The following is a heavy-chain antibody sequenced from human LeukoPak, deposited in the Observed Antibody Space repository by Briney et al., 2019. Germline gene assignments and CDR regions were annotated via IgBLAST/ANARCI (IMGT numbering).Heavy chain of an antibody. CDR1: GYTFTSYG. V-gene: IGHV1-18*01. D-gene: IGHD3-9*01. CDR2: ISAYNGNT. J-gene: IGHJ5*02. CDR3: ARVTQAHCDILTGYKLSGFDP. Sequence: GASVKVSCKASGYTFTSYGISWVRQAPGQGLEWMGWISAYNGNTNYAQKLQGRVTMTTDTSTGTAYMELRSLRSDDTAVYYCARVTQAHCDILTGYKLSGFDPWGQGTLVTVSS.